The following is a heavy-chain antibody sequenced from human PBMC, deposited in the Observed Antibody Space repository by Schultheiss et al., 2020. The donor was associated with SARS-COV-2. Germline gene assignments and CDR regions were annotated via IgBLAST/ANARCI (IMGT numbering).Heavy chain of an antibody. CDR2: ISGSGGST. J-gene: IGHJ4*02. Sequence: GGSLRLSCAGSGFTFSNYAISWVRLAPGKGLEWVSDISGSGGSTYYADSVRGRFTISRDNAKKSLYLQMNSLRAEDTAVYYCARDFRIAARPWYYFDYWGQGTLVTVSS. CDR3: ARDFRIAARPWYYFDY. V-gene: IGHV3-23*01. D-gene: IGHD6-6*01. CDR1: GFTFSNYA.